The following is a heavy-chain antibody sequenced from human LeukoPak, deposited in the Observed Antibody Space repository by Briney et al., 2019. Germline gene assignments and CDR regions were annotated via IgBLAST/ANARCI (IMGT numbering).Heavy chain of an antibody. J-gene: IGHJ6*03. CDR3: AIEPKGKWEPNDYYYYMDV. CDR1: GGTFSSYA. CDR2: IIPIFGTA. Sequence: SVKVSCKASGGTFSSYAISWVRQAPGQGLEWMGGIIPIFGTANYAQKFQGRVTITADESTSTAYMELSSLRSEDTAVYYCAIEPKGKWEPNDYYYYMDVWGKGTTVTVSS. V-gene: IGHV1-69*13. D-gene: IGHD1-26*01.